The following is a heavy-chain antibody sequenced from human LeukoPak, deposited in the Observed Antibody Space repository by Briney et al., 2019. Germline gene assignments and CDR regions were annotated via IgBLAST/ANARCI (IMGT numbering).Heavy chain of an antibody. J-gene: IGHJ4*02. CDR1: GFTFSSYA. Sequence: PGRSLRLSCAASGFTFSSYAMPWVRQAPGKGLEWVAVISYDGSNKYYADSVKGRFTISRDNSKNTLYLQMNSLRAEDTAVYYCAREAMVRGAGSHYFDYWGQGTLVTVSS. D-gene: IGHD3-10*01. CDR2: ISYDGSNK. CDR3: AREAMVRGAGSHYFDY. V-gene: IGHV3-30-3*01.